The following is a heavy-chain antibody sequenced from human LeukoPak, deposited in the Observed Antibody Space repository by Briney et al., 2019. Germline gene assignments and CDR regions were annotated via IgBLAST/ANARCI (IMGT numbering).Heavy chain of an antibody. V-gene: IGHV3-74*01. J-gene: IGHJ4*02. D-gene: IGHD6-13*01. CDR2: INSDGSST. Sequence: GGSLRLSCAASGFTFSNYRMHWVRQAPGKGLVWVSRINSDGSSTSYADSVKGRFTISRDNAKNTLYLQMNSLRAEDTAVYFCATWGSRSSWYVDYWGQGTLVTISS. CDR1: GFTFSNYR. CDR3: ATWGSRSSWYVDY.